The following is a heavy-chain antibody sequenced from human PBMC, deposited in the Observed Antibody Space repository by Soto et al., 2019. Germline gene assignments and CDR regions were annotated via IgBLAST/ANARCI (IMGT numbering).Heavy chain of an antibody. J-gene: IGHJ4*02. V-gene: IGHV4-31*03. CDR2: IYYSGST. Sequence: SLTCTVSGGSISSGGYYWSWIRQHPGKGLEWIGYIYYSGSTYYNPSLKSRVTISVDTSKNQFSLKLSSVTAADTAVYYCARGLEGGSSPPFDYWGQGTLVTVSS. CDR3: ARGLEGGSSPPFDY. CDR1: GGSISSGGYY. D-gene: IGHD2-15*01.